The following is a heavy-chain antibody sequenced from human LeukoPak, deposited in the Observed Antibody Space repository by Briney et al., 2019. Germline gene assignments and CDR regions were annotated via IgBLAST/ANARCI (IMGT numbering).Heavy chain of an antibody. Sequence: SETLSLTCAVYGGSFSGYYWSWIRQPPGKGLEWIGEINHSGSTNYNPSLKSRVTISVDTSKNQFSLKLSSVTAADTAVYYCARAGGSYFMDYFDYWGQGTLVTVSS. J-gene: IGHJ4*02. CDR3: ARAGGSYFMDYFDY. CDR1: GGSFSGYY. V-gene: IGHV4-34*01. D-gene: IGHD1-26*01. CDR2: INHSGST.